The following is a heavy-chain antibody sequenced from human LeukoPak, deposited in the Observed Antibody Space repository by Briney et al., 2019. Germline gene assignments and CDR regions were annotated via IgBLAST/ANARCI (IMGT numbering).Heavy chain of an antibody. J-gene: IGHJ3*01. D-gene: IGHD4-17*01. Sequence: PSETLSLTCTVSGGSISSSSYYWGWIRQPPGEWLEWIGSIYYSGSTYYNPSLKSRVTISVDTSKNQFSLKLSSVTAADTAVYYCARLSTVTTLHAFDVWGQGTMVTVSS. CDR1: GGSISSSSYY. CDR3: ARLSTVTTLHAFDV. V-gene: IGHV4-39*01. CDR2: IYYSGST.